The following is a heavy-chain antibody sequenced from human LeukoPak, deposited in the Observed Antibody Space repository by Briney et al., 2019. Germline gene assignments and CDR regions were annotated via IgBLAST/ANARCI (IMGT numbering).Heavy chain of an antibody. CDR3: AREGYSSSWSAKYDY. CDR1: GGSISSGAYY. Sequence: PSETLFLTCTVSGGSISSGAYYWSWIRQPPGKGREGIGYIFYSGSTNYNPSLKSRVTMSVDTTKTPFSLKLSSVTAGDTAVYYCAREGYSSSWSAKYDYWGQGTLVTVSS. D-gene: IGHD6-13*01. J-gene: IGHJ4*02. V-gene: IGHV4-61*08. CDR2: IFYSGST.